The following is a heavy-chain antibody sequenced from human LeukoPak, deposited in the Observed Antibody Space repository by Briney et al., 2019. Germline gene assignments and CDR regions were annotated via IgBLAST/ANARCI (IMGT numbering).Heavy chain of an antibody. CDR3: AKDEDIVVVVAGTQGMDV. Sequence: GSSVKVSCKASGGTFSSYAISWVRQAPGQGLEWMGRIIPILGIANYAQKFQGRVTITADKSTSTAYMELSSLRSEDTAVYYCAKDEDIVVVVAGTQGMDVWGQGTTVTVSS. V-gene: IGHV1-69*04. CDR1: GGTFSSYA. CDR2: IIPILGIA. J-gene: IGHJ6*02. D-gene: IGHD2-15*01.